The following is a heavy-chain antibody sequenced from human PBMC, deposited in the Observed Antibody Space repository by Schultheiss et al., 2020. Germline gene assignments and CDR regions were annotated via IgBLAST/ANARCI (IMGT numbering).Heavy chain of an antibody. D-gene: IGHD3-22*01. CDR2: MNPNSGNT. CDR3: ARGGYYYDSSGYPKTDY. V-gene: IGHV1-8*01. J-gene: IGHJ4*02. CDR1: GYTFTSYD. Sequence: ASVKVSCKASGYTFTSYDINWVRQATGQGLEWMGWMNPNSGNTGYAQKFQGRVTMTRNTSISTAYMELSSLRSEDTAVYYCARGGYYYDSSGYPKTDYWGQGTLVTVSS.